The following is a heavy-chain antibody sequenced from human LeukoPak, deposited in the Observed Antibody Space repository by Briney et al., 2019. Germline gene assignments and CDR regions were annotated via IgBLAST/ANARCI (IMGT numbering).Heavy chain of an antibody. D-gene: IGHD6-19*01. Sequence: GGSLRLSCAASGFTFSTYAMNWVRQAPAKGLGWVSTICGGVPTTDYADSVQGRFTISRDNSQTTLYLQMNSLRDEDTAVYFCARGFLGGTDQYFDSWGQGTLVTVSS. J-gene: IGHJ4*01. CDR3: ARGFLGGTDQYFDS. V-gene: IGHV3-23*01. CDR1: GFTFSTYA. CDR2: ICGGVPTT.